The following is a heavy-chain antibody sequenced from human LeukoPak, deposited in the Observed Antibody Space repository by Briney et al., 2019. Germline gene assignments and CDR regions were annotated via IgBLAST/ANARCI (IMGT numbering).Heavy chain of an antibody. CDR1: GVSISSYY. D-gene: IGHD1-26*01. CDR2: IYYSGST. V-gene: IGHV4-59*01. J-gene: IGHJ1*01. Sequence: PSETLSLTCTVSGVSISSYYWSWIRQATGKGLEWIGYIYYSGSTNYNPSLQSRVTISVDTSKNQFSLKLSSVTAADTAVYYCARDQSGIVGATGYFHHWGQGTLVTVSS. CDR3: ARDQSGIVGATGYFHH.